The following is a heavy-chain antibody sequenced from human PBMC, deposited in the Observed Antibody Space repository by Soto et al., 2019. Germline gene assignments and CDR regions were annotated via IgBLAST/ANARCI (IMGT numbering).Heavy chain of an antibody. Sequence: QVQLMQSGVEVREPGSAVKVSCKASGGTFKMYAMHWVRQAPGQGLEWMGGIIPILDKPTYAQKFQGRVTITVDDSTATAYMELTSLRSDDTAVYYCTRSIGSGGVVGGFDYWGQGTLVTVSS. J-gene: IGHJ4*02. CDR1: GGTFKMYA. CDR3: TRSIGSGGVVGGFDY. V-gene: IGHV1-69*01. CDR2: IIPILDKP. D-gene: IGHD3-16*02.